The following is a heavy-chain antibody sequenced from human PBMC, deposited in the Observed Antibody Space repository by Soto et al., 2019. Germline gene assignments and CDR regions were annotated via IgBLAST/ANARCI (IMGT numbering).Heavy chain of an antibody. Sequence: PGESLKISCKGSGYSFTSYWISWVRQMPGKGLEWMGRIDPSDSYTNYSPSFQGHVTISADKSISTAYLQWSSLKASDTAMYYCARGYSSTPTFYYYYYCGMDVWGQGTTVTVSS. CDR1: GYSFTSYW. J-gene: IGHJ6*02. D-gene: IGHD6-13*01. V-gene: IGHV5-10-1*01. CDR3: ARGYSSTPTFYYYYYCGMDV. CDR2: IDPSDSYT.